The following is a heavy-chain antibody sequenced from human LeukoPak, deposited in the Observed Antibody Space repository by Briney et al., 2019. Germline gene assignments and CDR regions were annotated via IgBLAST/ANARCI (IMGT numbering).Heavy chain of an antibody. Sequence: SETLSLTCTVSGGSISSYYWSWIRQPAGKGLEWIGRIYTSGSTNYNPSLKSRVTMSVDTSKNQFSLKLSSVTAADTAVYYCARDRSSIAARTDNWSDPWGQGTLVTVSS. CDR2: IYTSGST. D-gene: IGHD6-6*01. CDR3: ARDRSSIAARTDNWSDP. CDR1: GGSISSYY. J-gene: IGHJ5*02. V-gene: IGHV4-4*07.